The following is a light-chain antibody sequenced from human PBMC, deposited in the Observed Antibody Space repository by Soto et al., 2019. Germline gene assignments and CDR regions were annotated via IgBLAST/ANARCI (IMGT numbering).Light chain of an antibody. CDR1: QSVSIN. J-gene: IGKJ1*01. V-gene: IGKV3-15*01. CDR3: QQYSDSPRT. CDR2: GAS. Sequence: DMVMTQSPATVSVSPGERTTLSCRASQSVSINLAWYQQKPGLAPRLLIYGASTRATGIPARFSGSGSGTDFTLTINRLEPEDCAVYYCQQYSDSPRTFGQGTKVEIK.